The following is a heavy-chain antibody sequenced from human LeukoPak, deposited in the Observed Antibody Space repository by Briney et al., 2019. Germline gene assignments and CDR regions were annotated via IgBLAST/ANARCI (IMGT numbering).Heavy chain of an antibody. D-gene: IGHD3-10*01. CDR1: GGSFSGYY. Sequence: SETLSLTCAVYGGSFSGYYWSWIRQPPGKGLEWIGSIYHSGSTYYNPSLKSRVTISVDTSKNQFSLKLSSVTAADTAVYYCARIYVVRGVIGTYYFDYWGQGTLVTVSS. V-gene: IGHV4-34*01. CDR3: ARIYVVRGVIGTYYFDY. CDR2: IYHSGST. J-gene: IGHJ4*02.